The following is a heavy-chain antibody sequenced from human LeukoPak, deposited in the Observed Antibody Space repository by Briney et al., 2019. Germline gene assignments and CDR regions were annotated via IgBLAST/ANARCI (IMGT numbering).Heavy chain of an antibody. CDR1: GGTFSSYA. J-gene: IGHJ4*02. V-gene: IGHV1-46*01. Sequence: ASVKVSCKASGGTFSSYAISWVRQAPGQGLEWMGMIYPRDASTSYAQKFQGRVTVTRDTSTSTVHMELSGLRSEDTAVYYCARDQEAFDYWGQGILVTVSS. CDR2: IYPRDAST. CDR3: ARDQEAFDY.